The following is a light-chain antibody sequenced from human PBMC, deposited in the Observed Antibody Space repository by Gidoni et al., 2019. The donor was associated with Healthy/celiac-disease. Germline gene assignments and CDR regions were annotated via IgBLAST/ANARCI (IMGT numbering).Light chain of an antibody. CDR3: QQRSNWPPGCS. J-gene: IGKJ2*04. V-gene: IGKV3-11*01. CDR1: QSVSSY. Sequence: IVLPQSPATLSLSPGERATLSCRASQSVSSYLAWYQQKPGQAPRLLIYDASNRATGIPARFSGSGSGTDFTLTISSLEPEDFAVYYCQQRSNWPPGCSFGQGTKLEIK. CDR2: DAS.